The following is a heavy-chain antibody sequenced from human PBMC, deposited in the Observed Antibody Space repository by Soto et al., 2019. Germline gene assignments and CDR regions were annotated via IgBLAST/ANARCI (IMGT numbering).Heavy chain of an antibody. CDR2: VSYEGSVQ. CDR1: GFSFNNYG. J-gene: IGHJ2*01. Sequence: QVQLLESGGGVVQPGGSLRLSCAASGFSFNNYGMHWVRQAPGKGMEWVAVVSYEGSVQYYTYSAKGRFTISRNNSKNTLYLQMNSLRDDDTAVYHCAKEISPKAGKWYFDLWGRGTLDT. V-gene: IGHV3-30*18. CDR3: AKEISPKAGKWYFDL.